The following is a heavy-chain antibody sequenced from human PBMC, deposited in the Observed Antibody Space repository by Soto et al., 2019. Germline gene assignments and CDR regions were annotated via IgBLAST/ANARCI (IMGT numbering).Heavy chain of an antibody. CDR1: GGTFSSYA. J-gene: IGHJ6*02. CDR3: ARGPLPWSGYHYVYYYYGMDV. V-gene: IGHV1-69*13. CDR2: IIPIFGTA. D-gene: IGHD3-3*01. Sequence: GASVKVSCKASGGTFSSYAISWVRQAPGQGREWMGGIIPIFGTANYAQKFQGRVTITADESTSTAYMELSSLRSEDTAVYYCARGPLPWSGYHYVYYYYGMDVWGQGTTVTVSS.